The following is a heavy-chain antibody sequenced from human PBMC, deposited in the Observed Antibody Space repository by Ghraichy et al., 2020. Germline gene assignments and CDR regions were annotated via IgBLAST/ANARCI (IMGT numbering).Heavy chain of an antibody. CDR3: ARGGCGGSCPRWLDP. Sequence: GGSLRLSCAASGFTFSTYWLHWVRQAPGKGLVWVSHINSDGSNTNYADSVKGRFTISRDNTKNTLYLQMNSLRAEDTAVYYCARGGCGGSCPRWLDPWGQGTLVTVSS. J-gene: IGHJ5*02. CDR1: GFTFSTYW. D-gene: IGHD2-15*01. CDR2: INSDGSNT. V-gene: IGHV3-74*01.